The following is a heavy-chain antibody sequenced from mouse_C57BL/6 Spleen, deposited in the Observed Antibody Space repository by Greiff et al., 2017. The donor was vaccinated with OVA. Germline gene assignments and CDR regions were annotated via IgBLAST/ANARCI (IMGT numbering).Heavy chain of an antibody. CDR3: ARKGKSGYGSTLRRDY. J-gene: IGHJ2*01. V-gene: IGHV1-39*01. CDR2: INPNYGTT. D-gene: IGHD1-1*01. CDR1: GYSFTDYN. Sequence: VQLQQSGPELVKPGASVKISCKASGYSFTDYNMTWVKQSNGKSLEWIGVINPNYGTTSSNQKFKGKATLPVDQSSSTAYMQLNSLTSEDSAVYYCARKGKSGYGSTLRRDYWGQGTTLTVSS.